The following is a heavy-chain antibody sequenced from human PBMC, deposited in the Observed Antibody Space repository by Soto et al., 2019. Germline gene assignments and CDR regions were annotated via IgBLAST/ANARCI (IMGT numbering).Heavy chain of an antibody. CDR2: IIPIFGTA. J-gene: IGHJ6*02. CDR3: ARDQGGGGNSGYYYGMDV. Sequence: QVQLVQSGAEVKKPGSSVKVSCKASGGTFSSYAISWVRQAPGQGLEWMGGIIPIFGTANYAQKFQGRVTINADESTSTAYMELSSLRSEDTAVYYCARDQGGGGNSGYYYGMDVWGQGTTVTVSS. V-gene: IGHV1-69*12. D-gene: IGHD2-21*02. CDR1: GGTFSSYA.